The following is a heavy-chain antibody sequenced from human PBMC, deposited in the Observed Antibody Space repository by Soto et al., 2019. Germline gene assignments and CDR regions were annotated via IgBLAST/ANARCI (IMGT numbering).Heavy chain of an antibody. CDR2: IRSKAYGGTT. D-gene: IGHD5-18*01. CDR3: TRDLGLYSYGYSYFDY. CDR1: GFTFGDYA. Sequence: GGSLRLSCTASGFTFGDYAMSWVRQAPGKGLEWVGFIRSKAYGGTTEYAASVKGRFTISRDDSKSIAYLQMNSLKTEDTAVYYCTRDLGLYSYGYSYFDYWGQGTLVTVPQ. V-gene: IGHV3-49*04. J-gene: IGHJ4*02.